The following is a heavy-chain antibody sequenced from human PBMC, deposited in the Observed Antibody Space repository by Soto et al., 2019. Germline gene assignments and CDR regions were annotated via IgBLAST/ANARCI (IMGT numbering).Heavy chain of an antibody. CDR1: GYTFTSYY. V-gene: IGHV1-46*01. CDR2: INPSGGSI. CDR3: ARDLTAADY. J-gene: IGHJ4*02. D-gene: IGHD2-21*02. Sequence: QVQLMQSGAEVKKPGASVTISCKASGYTFTSYYIHWVRQAPRQGLEWMAIINPSGGSINYAQKFQGRVTVTRDTSTSTVNMELSSLSSEDTAVYYCARDLTAADYWGQGTLVTVSS.